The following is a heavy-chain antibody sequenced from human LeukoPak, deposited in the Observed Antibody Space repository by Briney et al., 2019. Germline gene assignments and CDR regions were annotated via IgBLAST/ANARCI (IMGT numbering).Heavy chain of an antibody. Sequence: SVKVSCKASGGTFSSYAISWVRQAPGQGLEWMGGIIPIFGTANYAQKFQGRVTITADESTSTAYMELSSLRSEDTAVYYCARGGADYDILTGNWFDPWGQGTLVTVSS. V-gene: IGHV1-69*13. J-gene: IGHJ5*02. CDR2: IIPIFGTA. D-gene: IGHD3-9*01. CDR3: ARGGADYDILTGNWFDP. CDR1: GGTFSSYA.